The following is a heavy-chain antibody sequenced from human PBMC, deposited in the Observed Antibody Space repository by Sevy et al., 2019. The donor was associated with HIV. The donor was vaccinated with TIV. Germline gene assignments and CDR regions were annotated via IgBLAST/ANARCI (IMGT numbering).Heavy chain of an antibody. V-gene: IGHV3-53*01. CDR1: GFTVSRDY. CDR2: IYTDGGT. J-gene: IGHJ2*01. Sequence: GGSLRLSCSASGFTVSRDYMTWVRLAPGKGLEWVSLIYTDGGTYYADSVRGRFTISRENSQNTLYLQMNSLRAEDTAVYFCARVERQIITYWYFDLWGRGTLVTVSS. CDR3: ARVERQIITYWYFDL. D-gene: IGHD1-1*01.